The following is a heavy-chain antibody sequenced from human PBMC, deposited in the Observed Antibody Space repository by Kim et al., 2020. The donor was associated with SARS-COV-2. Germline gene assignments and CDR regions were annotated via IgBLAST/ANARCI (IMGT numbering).Heavy chain of an antibody. V-gene: IGHV3-21*01. Sequence: GGSLRLSCAASGFTFSSYSMNWVRQVPGKGLEWVSSISSSSSYIYYADSVKGRFTISRDNAKNSLYLQMNSLRAEDTAVYYCASPSQCGGSCYSWDYYYYGMDVWGQGTTVTVSS. CDR3: ASPSQCGGSCYSWDYYYYGMDV. J-gene: IGHJ6*02. CDR2: ISSSSSYI. D-gene: IGHD2-15*01. CDR1: GFTFSSYS.